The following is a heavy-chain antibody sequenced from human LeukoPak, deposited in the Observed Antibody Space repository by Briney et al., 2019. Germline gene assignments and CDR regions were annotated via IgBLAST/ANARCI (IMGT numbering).Heavy chain of an antibody. CDR1: GGPISNYY. CDR3: ARDWGVSARPGYMDV. Sequence: PSETLSLTCTVSGGPISNYYWSWLRQPPGKGLEWIGYIYYSGSTKYNPSLKSRVTISVDTSKNQFSLRLSSVTAADTAVYYCARDWGVSARPGYMDVWGKGTTVTVSS. J-gene: IGHJ6*03. D-gene: IGHD6-6*01. CDR2: IYYSGST. V-gene: IGHV4-59*01.